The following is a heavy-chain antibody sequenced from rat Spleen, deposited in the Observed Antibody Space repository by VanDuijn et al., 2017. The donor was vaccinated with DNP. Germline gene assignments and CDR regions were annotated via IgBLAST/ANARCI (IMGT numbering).Heavy chain of an antibody. CDR2: MSSGGST. CDR3: NRNEFGQPGVY. Sequence: QVQLKESGPGLVQPSQTLSLTCTVSGFSLTSYGVSWVRQPPGKGLEWIASMSSGGSTYYNSGLKSRLRISRDTSKSQVFLTVNSLQTEDTGIYYCNRNEFGQPGVYWGQGVMVTVSS. J-gene: IGHJ2*01. D-gene: IGHD1-4*01. V-gene: IGHV2S8*01. CDR1: GFSLTSYG.